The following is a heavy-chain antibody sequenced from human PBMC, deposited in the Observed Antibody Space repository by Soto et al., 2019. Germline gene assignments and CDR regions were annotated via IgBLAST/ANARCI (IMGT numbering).Heavy chain of an antibody. V-gene: IGHV4-34*01. CDR3: ARDKITGLFDY. Sequence: PSETLSLTCAVYGGSFSGYYWTWIRQPPGTGLEWIGEINHSGSTNYNPSLKSRVTISVDTSKNQFSLKLNSVTAADTAVYYCARDKITGLFDYWGQGTLVTVS. D-gene: IGHD2-8*02. CDR1: GGSFSGYY. J-gene: IGHJ4*02. CDR2: INHSGST.